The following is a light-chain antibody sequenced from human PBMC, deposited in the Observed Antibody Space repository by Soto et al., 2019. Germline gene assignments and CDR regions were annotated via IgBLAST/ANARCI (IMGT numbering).Light chain of an antibody. J-gene: IGKJ1*01. V-gene: IGKV1-5*01. CDR3: QQYNRFPWT. CDR1: QSISSW. Sequence: DIQMTQSPSTLYASVGDRVTITCRAIQSISSWLAWYQQKAGKAPKLLIYDASSLESGVPSRFSVSGSGTEFTLTISSLQPDDFAPYYCQQYNRFPWTCGEGTKVEIK. CDR2: DAS.